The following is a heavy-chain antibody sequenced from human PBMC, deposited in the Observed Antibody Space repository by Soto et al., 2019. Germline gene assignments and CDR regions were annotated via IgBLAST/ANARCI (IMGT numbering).Heavy chain of an antibody. J-gene: IGHJ4*02. V-gene: IGHV3-30*18. D-gene: IGHD3-22*01. Sequence: QVQLVESGGGVVQPGRSLRLSCAASGFTFSSYGMHWVRQAPGKGLEWVAVISYDGSNKYYADSVKGRFTISRDNSKNTLYLQMNSLRAEDTAVYYCAKDSHYYDSSGRTPYFDYWGPGTLVTVSS. CDR1: GFTFSSYG. CDR2: ISYDGSNK. CDR3: AKDSHYYDSSGRTPYFDY.